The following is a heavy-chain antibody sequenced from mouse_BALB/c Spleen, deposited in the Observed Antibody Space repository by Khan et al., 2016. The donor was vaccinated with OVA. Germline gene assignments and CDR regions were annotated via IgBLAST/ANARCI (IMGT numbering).Heavy chain of an antibody. Sequence: EVKLMESGGDLVKPGGSLKLSCEASGFTFSSYGMSWVRQTPDKRLEWVATISNGGSYTYYPDSVKGRLTISRDNAKNTLYMQMSSLKSEDTAVYYCARQRYASGYACFAYWGQGTLVTVSS. CDR1: GFTFSSYG. D-gene: IGHD2-2*01. J-gene: IGHJ3*01. CDR3: ARQRYASGYACFAY. V-gene: IGHV5-6*01. CDR2: ISNGGSYT.